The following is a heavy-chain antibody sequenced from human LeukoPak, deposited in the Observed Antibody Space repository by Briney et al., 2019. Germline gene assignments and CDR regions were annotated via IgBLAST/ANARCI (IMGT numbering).Heavy chain of an antibody. J-gene: IGHJ4*02. CDR2: IYYSGST. CDR3: ARAANGWYFDY. V-gene: IGHV4-59*01. Sequence: SETLSLTCTISGASIDSYYWSWIRQPPGKGLEWIGYIYYSGSTNYNPSLKSRVTISVDTSKNQFSLKLSSVTAADTAVYYCARAANGWYFDYWGQGTLVTVSS. D-gene: IGHD2-15*01. CDR1: GASIDSYY.